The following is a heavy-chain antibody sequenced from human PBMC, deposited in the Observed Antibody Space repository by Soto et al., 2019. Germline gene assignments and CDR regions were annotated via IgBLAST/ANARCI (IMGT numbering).Heavy chain of an antibody. CDR3: ARDSTSPDY. CDR2: MNANSGIT. J-gene: IGHJ4*02. Sequence: ASVKVSCKTSGYTFSSNDITWVRQATGQGLEWMGWMNANSGITGYAQKFQGRVTMTRDTSTSTAYMELSSLRPDDTAVYYCARDSTSPDYWGQGTLVTVSS. CDR1: GYTFSSND. D-gene: IGHD2-2*01. V-gene: IGHV1-8*02.